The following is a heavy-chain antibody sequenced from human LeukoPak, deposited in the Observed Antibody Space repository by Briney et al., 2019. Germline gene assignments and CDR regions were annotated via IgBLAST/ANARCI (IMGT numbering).Heavy chain of an antibody. Sequence: GGSLRPSCAASGFTFSDYYMSWIRQAPGKGLEWVSYISSSGSTIYYADSVKGRFTISRDNAKNSLYLQMNSLRAEDTAVYYCARAVAVHDAFDIWGQGTMVTVSS. CDR3: ARAVAVHDAFDI. CDR2: ISSSGSTI. J-gene: IGHJ3*02. D-gene: IGHD6-19*01. CDR1: GFTFSDYY. V-gene: IGHV3-11*01.